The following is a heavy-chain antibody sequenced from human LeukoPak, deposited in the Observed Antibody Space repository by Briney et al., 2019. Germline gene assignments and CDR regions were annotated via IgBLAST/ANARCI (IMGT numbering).Heavy chain of an antibody. J-gene: IGHJ4*02. D-gene: IGHD3-16*01. V-gene: IGHV3-23*01. CDR3: TREVWGSFGY. CDR1: GFTFNTYA. Sequence: GGSLRLSCAASGFTFNTYAMTWVRQAPGKGLEWVSAISANGEGTYYADSVKGRFTISRDNSKNTLYLQMNSLRAEDTALYYCTREVWGSFGYWGQGALVTVSS. CDR2: ISANGEGT.